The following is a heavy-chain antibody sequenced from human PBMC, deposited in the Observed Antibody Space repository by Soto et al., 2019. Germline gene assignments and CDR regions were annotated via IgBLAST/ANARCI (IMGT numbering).Heavy chain of an antibody. CDR2: INPSGGST. Sequence: ASVKVSCKASGYTFTSCYMHWVRQAPGQGLEWMGIINPSGGSTSYAQKFQGRVTMTRDTSTSTVYMELGSLRSEDTAVYYCARGNDFWSGSISGGYYFDYWGQETLVTVSS. V-gene: IGHV1-46*01. D-gene: IGHD3-3*01. J-gene: IGHJ4*02. CDR1: GYTFTSCY. CDR3: ARGNDFWSGSISGGYYFDY.